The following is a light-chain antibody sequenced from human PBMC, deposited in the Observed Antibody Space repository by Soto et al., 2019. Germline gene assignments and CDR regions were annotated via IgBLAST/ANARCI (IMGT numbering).Light chain of an antibody. J-gene: IGLJ1*01. V-gene: IGLV1-40*01. Sequence: QSVLTQPPSVSGAPGQKITISCTGSSSNIGAGYDVHWYQQVPGAGPKLLIYGNNNRPSGVPDRFSGSKSGTSASLAITGLQAEDEADYYCNSYTSRYTFVLGTGTKVTVL. CDR1: SSNIGAGYD. CDR3: NSYTSRYTFV. CDR2: GNN.